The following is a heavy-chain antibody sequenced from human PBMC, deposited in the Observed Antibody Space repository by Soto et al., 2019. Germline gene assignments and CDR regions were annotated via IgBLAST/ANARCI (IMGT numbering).Heavy chain of an antibody. CDR3: ASVTIQYNWFDP. CDR2: IYYSGST. CDR1: GGSISSGGYY. J-gene: IGHJ5*02. D-gene: IGHD3-3*01. V-gene: IGHV4-31*03. Sequence: PSETLSLTCTVSGGSISSGGYYWSWIRQHPGKGLEWIGYIYYSGSTYYNPSLKSRVTISVDTSKNQFSLKLGFVTAADTAVYYCASVTIQYNWFDPWGQGTLVTVSS.